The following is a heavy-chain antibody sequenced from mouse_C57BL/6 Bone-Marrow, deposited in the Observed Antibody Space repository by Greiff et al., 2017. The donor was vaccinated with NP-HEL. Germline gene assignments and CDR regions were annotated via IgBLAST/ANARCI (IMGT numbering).Heavy chain of an antibody. CDR1: GYTFTSYW. D-gene: IGHD2-2*01. CDR2: IYPGHSDT. CDR3: TKRMVTTPFAY. J-gene: IGHJ3*01. Sequence: EVQLQQSGTVLARPGASVKMSCKTSGYTFTSYWMHWVKQRPGQGLEWIGAIYPGHSDTSYNQKFKGKAKLTAVTSASTAYMELSSLTNEDSAVYYCTKRMVTTPFAYWGQGTLVTVSA. V-gene: IGHV1-5*01.